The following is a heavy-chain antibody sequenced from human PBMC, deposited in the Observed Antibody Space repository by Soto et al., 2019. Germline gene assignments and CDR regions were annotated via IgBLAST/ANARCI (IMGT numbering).Heavy chain of an antibody. CDR3: ARDLAMATAMAVGGDFDY. Sequence: QVQLVQSGAEVKKPGDSVKVSCKTSGYTFTSYYMHWVRPAPGQGLEWMGITNPSGGSTSYAQKFQGRVTMTRDPTKSPFYMELSSLRSEDTAVYYCARDLAMATAMAVGGDFDYWGQGTLVTVSS. D-gene: IGHD5-18*01. J-gene: IGHJ4*02. CDR1: GYTFTSYY. CDR2: TNPSGGST. V-gene: IGHV1-46*01.